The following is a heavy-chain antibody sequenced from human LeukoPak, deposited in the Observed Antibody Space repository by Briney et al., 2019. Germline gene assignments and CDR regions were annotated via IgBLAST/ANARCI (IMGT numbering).Heavy chain of an antibody. CDR2: ISYDGSNK. D-gene: IGHD7-27*01. V-gene: IGHV3-30-3*02. CDR3: AKIAWGPPDY. CDR1: GFTFSSYA. J-gene: IGHJ4*02. Sequence: GGSLRLSCAASGFTFSSYAMHWVRQAPGKGLERVAVISYDGSNKYYADSVKGRFTISRDNSKNTLYLQMNSLRAEDTAAYYCAKIAWGPPDYWGQGTLVTVSS.